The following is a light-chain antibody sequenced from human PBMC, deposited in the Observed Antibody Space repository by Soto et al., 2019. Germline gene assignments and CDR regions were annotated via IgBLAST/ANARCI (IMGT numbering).Light chain of an antibody. Sequence: EIVWTQSPGTLSLSPGERATLSCRASQSGSSSYLAWYQQKPGQAPRLLIYGASSRATGIPDRFSGSGSGTDFTLTISRLEPEDFAVYYCQQYGISPMYTFGQGTQLEIK. CDR3: QQYGISPMYT. CDR2: GAS. V-gene: IGKV3-20*01. CDR1: QSGSSSY. J-gene: IGKJ2*01.